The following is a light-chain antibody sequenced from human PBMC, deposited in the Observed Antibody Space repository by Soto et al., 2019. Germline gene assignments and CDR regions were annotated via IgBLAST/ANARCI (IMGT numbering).Light chain of an antibody. J-gene: IGKJ3*01. CDR2: GAS. Sequence: DIVLTHSPGTLSLSPGERATLSCRASQTVSSNNLAWYQQKRGQAPRLLIYGASSRAAAIPDRFRGSGSGTDFTLLISSLAPEAFAVYYCQKYGSSPFTFGPGTAVGIK. CDR3: QKYGSSPFT. CDR1: QTVSSNN. V-gene: IGKV3-20*01.